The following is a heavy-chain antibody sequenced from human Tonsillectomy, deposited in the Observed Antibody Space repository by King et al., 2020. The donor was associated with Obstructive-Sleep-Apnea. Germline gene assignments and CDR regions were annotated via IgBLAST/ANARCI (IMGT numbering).Heavy chain of an antibody. CDR3: VRDWAYAADY. D-gene: IGHD3-16*01. V-gene: IGHV3-74*03. Sequence: VQLVESGGGLVQPGGSLRLSCAASGFTFSNRWMHWVRQAPGKGLVWVSHINSDGSSKTYADSVKGRFTISRDKAKNTVYLHLNSLRADDTAVYYCVRDWAYAADYWGQGIMVAVSS. CDR2: INSDGSSK. J-gene: IGHJ4*02. CDR1: GFTFSNRW.